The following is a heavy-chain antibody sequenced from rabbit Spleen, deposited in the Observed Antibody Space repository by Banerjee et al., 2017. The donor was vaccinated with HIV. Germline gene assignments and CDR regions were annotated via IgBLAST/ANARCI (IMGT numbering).Heavy chain of an antibody. V-gene: IGHV1S7*01. J-gene: IGHJ4*01. Sequence: QLEESAGGLVQPGGSLKLSCKASGFTLSSYYMNWVRQAPGKGLEWIGYIDPVFGITYYAIWVNGRFSISRENAQNTVFLQMTSLTAADTATYFCARDGAGGSYFALWGPGTLVTVS. D-gene: IGHD8-1*01. CDR1: GFTLSSYY. CDR2: IDPVFGIT. CDR3: ARDGAGGSYFAL.